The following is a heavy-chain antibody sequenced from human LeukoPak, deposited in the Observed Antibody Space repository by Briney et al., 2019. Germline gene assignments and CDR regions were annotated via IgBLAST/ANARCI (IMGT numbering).Heavy chain of an antibody. CDR1: GYTFTSYG. J-gene: IGHJ4*02. V-gene: IGHV1-18*01. CDR3: ARIWNDMGTSSYFDY. Sequence: ASVKVSCKASGYTFTSYGISWVRQAPGQGLEWMGWISAYNGNTNYAQKLQGRVTMTTDTSTSTAYMELRSLRSDDTAVYYCARIWNDMGTSSYFDYWGQGTLVTVSS. CDR2: ISAYNGNT. D-gene: IGHD1-1*01.